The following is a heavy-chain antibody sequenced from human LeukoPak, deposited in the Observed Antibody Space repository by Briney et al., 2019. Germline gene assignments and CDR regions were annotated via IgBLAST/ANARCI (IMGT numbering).Heavy chain of an antibody. CDR1: GFTFSSYA. D-gene: IGHD3-3*02. Sequence: GGSLILSCAASGFTFSSYAMHWVRQAPGKGLEWVAVISYDGSNKYYADSVKGRFTISRDNSKNTLYLQMNSLRAEDTAVYYCARAIRPIFGVVNGPLDYWGQGTLVTVSS. CDR3: ARAIRPIFGVVNGPLDY. CDR2: ISYDGSNK. J-gene: IGHJ4*02. V-gene: IGHV3-30-3*01.